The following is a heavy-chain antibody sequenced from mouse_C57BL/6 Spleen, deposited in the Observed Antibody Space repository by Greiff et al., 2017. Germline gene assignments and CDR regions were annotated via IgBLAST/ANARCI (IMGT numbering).Heavy chain of an antibody. D-gene: IGHD1-1*01. CDR1: GYTFTSYW. Sequence: QVQLQQPGAELVKPGASVKLSCKASGYTFTSYWMHWVKQRPGQGLEWIGMIHPNSGSTNYNEKFKSKATLTVDKSSSTAYMQLSSLTSEDSAFYYCAREGFITTGDWYFDVWGTGTTVTVSS. V-gene: IGHV1-64*01. CDR3: AREGFITTGDWYFDV. CDR2: IHPNSGST. J-gene: IGHJ1*03.